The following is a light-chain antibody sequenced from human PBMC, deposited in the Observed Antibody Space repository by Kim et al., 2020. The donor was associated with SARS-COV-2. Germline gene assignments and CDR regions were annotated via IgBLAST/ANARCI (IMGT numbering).Light chain of an antibody. CDR2: RDS. CDR1: NIGSKN. J-gene: IGLJ2*01. Sequence: SYELTQPLSVSVALGQTARITCGGNNIGSKNVHWYQQKPGQAPVLVIFRDSNRPSGIPERFSGSNSGNTATLAITRAQAGDEADYYCQVWATTTDVLFGG. V-gene: IGLV3-9*01. CDR3: QVWATTTDVL.